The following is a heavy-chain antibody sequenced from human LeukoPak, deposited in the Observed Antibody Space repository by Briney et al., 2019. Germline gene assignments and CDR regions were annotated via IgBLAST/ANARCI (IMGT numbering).Heavy chain of an antibody. J-gene: IGHJ4*02. Sequence: PGGSLRLSCAASGFTVSSNYMSWVRQAPGKGLEWVSVVYSGGSTYYADSVKGRFTISRDNSKNTLYLQMNSLRAEDTAVYYCARARGYWLHFDYWGQGTLVTVSS. V-gene: IGHV3-53*01. D-gene: IGHD3-22*01. CDR1: GFTVSSNY. CDR3: ARARGYWLHFDY. CDR2: VYSGGST.